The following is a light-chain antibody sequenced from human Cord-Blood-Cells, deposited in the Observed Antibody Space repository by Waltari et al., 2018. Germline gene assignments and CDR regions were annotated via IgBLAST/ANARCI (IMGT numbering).Light chain of an antibody. J-gene: IGKJ3*01. CDR3: QQSYSTPPFT. CDR1: QSISSY. V-gene: IGKV1-39*01. CDR2: AAS. Sequence: SPSSLSASVGDRVTITCRASQSISSYLNWYQQKPGKAPKLLIYAASSLQSGFPSRFSGSGSGTDFTLTISSLQPEDFATYYCQQSYSTPPFTFGPGTKVDIK.